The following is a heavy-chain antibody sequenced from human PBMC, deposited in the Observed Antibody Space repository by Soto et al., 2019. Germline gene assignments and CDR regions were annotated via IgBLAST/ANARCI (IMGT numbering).Heavy chain of an antibody. CDR2: IIPIFGTA. V-gene: IGHV1-69*13. Sequence: SVKVSCKASGGTFSSYAISWVRQAPGQGLEWMGGIIPIFGTANYAQKFQGRVTITADESTSTAYMELSSLRSEDTAVYYCARSLDYGDYGSPLDYWGQGTLVTVSS. CDR1: GGTFSSYA. J-gene: IGHJ4*02. CDR3: ARSLDYGDYGSPLDY. D-gene: IGHD4-17*01.